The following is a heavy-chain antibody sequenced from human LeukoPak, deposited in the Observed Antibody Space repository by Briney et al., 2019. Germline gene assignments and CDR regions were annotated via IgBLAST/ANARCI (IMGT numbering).Heavy chain of an antibody. D-gene: IGHD6-13*01. V-gene: IGHV3-23*01. Sequence: GGSLRLSCAASGFTVSSNYMNWVRQAPGKGLEWVSGISGSGATTYYADSVKGRFTISRDNSKNTLYLQVNSLRAEDTAVYYCAKTVTAAGTNKYFDYWGQGTLVTVSS. J-gene: IGHJ4*02. CDR3: AKTVTAAGTNKYFDY. CDR2: ISGSGATT. CDR1: GFTVSSNY.